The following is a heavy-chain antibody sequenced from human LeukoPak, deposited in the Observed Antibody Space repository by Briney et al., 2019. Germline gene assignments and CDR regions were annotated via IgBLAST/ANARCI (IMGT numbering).Heavy chain of an antibody. V-gene: IGHV3-23*01. Sequence: GGSLRLSCAASGFTFSSYVMSWVRQAPGKGLEWVSAISGSGGSTYYADSVKGRFTISRDNSKNTLYLQMNSLRAEGTAVYYCAKGLSQWLLDYWGQGTLVTVSS. CDR1: GFTFSSYV. D-gene: IGHD6-19*01. J-gene: IGHJ4*02. CDR3: AKGLSQWLLDY. CDR2: ISGSGGST.